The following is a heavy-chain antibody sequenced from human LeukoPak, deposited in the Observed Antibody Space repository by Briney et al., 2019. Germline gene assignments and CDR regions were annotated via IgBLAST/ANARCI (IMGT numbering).Heavy chain of an antibody. CDR1: GFPFSSYT. V-gene: IGHV3-23*01. CDR3: ARARGYCAADCSRYAFDY. D-gene: IGHD2-21*02. J-gene: IGHJ4*02. CDR2: ISNSGRNT. Sequence: GGSLRLSCAASGFPFSSYTMSWVRQAPGKGLEWVSTISNSGRNTFYTDSVKGRFTISRDNSNNTLYLQMNSLRAGDTAVYSCARARGYCAADCSRYAFDYWGQGTLVTVSS.